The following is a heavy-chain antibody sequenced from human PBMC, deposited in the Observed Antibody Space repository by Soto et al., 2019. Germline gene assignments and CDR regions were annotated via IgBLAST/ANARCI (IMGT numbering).Heavy chain of an antibody. CDR3: TTGTPDTIFGVVITDYYYYGMDV. Sequence: GGSLRLSCAASGFTFSNAWMSWVRQAPGKGLEWVGRIKSKTDGGTTDYAAPVKGRFTISRDDSKNTLYLQMNSLKTEDTAVYYCTTGTPDTIFGVVITDYYYYGMDVWGQGTTVTVSS. J-gene: IGHJ6*02. CDR1: GFTFSNAW. V-gene: IGHV3-15*01. CDR2: IKSKTDGGTT. D-gene: IGHD3-3*01.